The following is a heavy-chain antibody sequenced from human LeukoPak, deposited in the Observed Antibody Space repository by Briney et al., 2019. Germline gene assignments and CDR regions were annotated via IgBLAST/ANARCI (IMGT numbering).Heavy chain of an antibody. CDR2: ISSSSSYI. Sequence: GGSLRLSCAASGFAFSSYSMNWVRQAPGKGLEWVSSISSSSSYIYYADSVKGRFTISRDNAKNSLYLQMNRLRAEDTAVYYCARDSYYSYGYNWTPDGCDMWGQGTMVTVSS. CDR1: GFAFSSYS. J-gene: IGHJ3*02. V-gene: IGHV3-21*01. CDR3: ARDSYYSYGYNWTPDGCDM. D-gene: IGHD1-1*01.